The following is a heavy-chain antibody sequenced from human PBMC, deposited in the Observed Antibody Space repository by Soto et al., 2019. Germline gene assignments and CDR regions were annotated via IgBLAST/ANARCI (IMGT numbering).Heavy chain of an antibody. CDR1: GGTFSSFA. J-gene: IGHJ6*02. Sequence: QVLLVQSGAEVKKPGSSMKVSCKTSGGTFSSFAISWVRLVPGQGLEWMGVIIPRFATPTYAQTFQGRVSITADESTSTAYMELSSVRSEDTAVYYCARDRVMRGNSYYYGMDVWGQGTTVTVSS. V-gene: IGHV1-69*12. CDR3: ARDRVMRGNSYYYGMDV. D-gene: IGHD4-4*01. CDR2: IIPRFATP.